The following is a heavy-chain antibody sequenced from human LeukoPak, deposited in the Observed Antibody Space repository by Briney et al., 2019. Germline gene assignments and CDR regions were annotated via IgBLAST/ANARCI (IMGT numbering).Heavy chain of an antibody. J-gene: IGHJ4*02. V-gene: IGHV3-7*01. Sequence: GGSLRLSCAASGFPFSSHWVSWFRQSPGKGLEWVAHINQDGSEEYYVDSVEGRFTISRDNARNSQFLQMNSLRTEDTAVYYCASGGGWVFFNWGQGTLVTVSS. D-gene: IGHD6-19*01. CDR2: INQDGSEE. CDR3: ASGGGWVFFN. CDR1: GFPFSSHW.